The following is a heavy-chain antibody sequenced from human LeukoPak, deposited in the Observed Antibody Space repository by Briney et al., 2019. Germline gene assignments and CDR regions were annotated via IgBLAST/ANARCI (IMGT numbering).Heavy chain of an antibody. CDR1: GYTFTELS. D-gene: IGHD5-24*01. CDR2: FDPEDGET. V-gene: IGHV1-24*01. Sequence: ASVKVSCKASGYTFTELSMHWVRQAPGKGLEWMGGFDPEDGETIYAQKFQGRVTMTEDTSTDTAYTELSSLRSEDTAVYYCATVPGTWQGGYNQWGQGTLVTVSS. CDR3: ATVPGTWQGGYNQ. J-gene: IGHJ4*02.